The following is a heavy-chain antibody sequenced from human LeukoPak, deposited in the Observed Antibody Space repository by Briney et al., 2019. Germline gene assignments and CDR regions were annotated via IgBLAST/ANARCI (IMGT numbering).Heavy chain of an antibody. V-gene: IGHV4-61*02. J-gene: IGHJ5*02. Sequence: SQTLSLTCTVSGGSISSGSYYWSWIRQPAGKGLEWIGRIYTSGSTNYNPSLKSRVTISVDTSKNQFSLKLSSVTAADTAVYYCARGILRGSSTLQGVDPWGQGTLVTVSS. CDR3: ARGILRGSSTLQGVDP. D-gene: IGHD6-13*01. CDR1: GGSISSGSYY. CDR2: IYTSGST.